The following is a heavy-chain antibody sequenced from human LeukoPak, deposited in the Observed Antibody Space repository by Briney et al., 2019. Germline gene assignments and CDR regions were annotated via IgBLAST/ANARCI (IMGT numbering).Heavy chain of an antibody. CDR3: ARAREGCTNYAFDI. V-gene: IGHV3-74*01. CDR1: GFTFSSNW. Sequence: GGSLRLSCAGSGFTFSSNWMHWVRQAPGKGLVWVSRINTDGSTTNYEESVKGRFTISRDNSKNTLHLQMNSLRAEDTAVYYCARAREGCTNYAFDIWGQGTMVTVSS. J-gene: IGHJ3*02. D-gene: IGHD2-8*01. CDR2: INTDGSTT.